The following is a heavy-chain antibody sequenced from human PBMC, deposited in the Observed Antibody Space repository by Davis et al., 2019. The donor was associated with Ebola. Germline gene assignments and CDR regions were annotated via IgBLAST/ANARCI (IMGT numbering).Heavy chain of an antibody. CDR1: GDSVSINRGA. CDR2: RYYKAKWYN. J-gene: IGHJ3*02. D-gene: IGHD3-3*01. V-gene: IGHV6-1*01. Sequence: HSQTLSLTCAISGDSVSINRGAWNWIRQSPSRGLEWLGRRYYKAKWYNDYAMSVKGRITINPDTSKNQFSLQLNSVTPEDTAVYYCARGFLRDGFDIWGQGTMITVSS. CDR3: ARGFLRDGFDI.